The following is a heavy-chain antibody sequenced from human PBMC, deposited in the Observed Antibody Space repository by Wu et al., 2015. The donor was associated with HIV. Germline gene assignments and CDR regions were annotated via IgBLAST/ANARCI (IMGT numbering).Heavy chain of an antibody. J-gene: IGHJ3*02. CDR2: ITPISGTP. D-gene: IGHD3-22*01. CDR1: GDGFTSYA. V-gene: IGHV1-69*05. CDR3: ARGSYDYDSGGYSMSGFDI. Sequence: QVHLVQFGGEVKKPGSSVKVTCKASGDGFTSYAVSWVRQAPGQGLEWMGGITPISGTPEFAQKFQGRVTITTDESTKTAFMALNSLTSEDTAIYYCARGSYDYDSGGYSMSGFDIWGQGTLVTVSS.